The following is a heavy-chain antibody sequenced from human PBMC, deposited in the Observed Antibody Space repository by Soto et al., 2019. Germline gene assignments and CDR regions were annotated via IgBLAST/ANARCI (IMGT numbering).Heavy chain of an antibody. CDR2: MSAYNGKT. CDR3: ARGGNPRDY. Sequence: QVQLVQSGAEVKKPGASVKVSCKAAGYNFTNFGISWVRQAPGQGLEWMGWMSAYNGKTNYAQNFQVRVTMTTDTSTSTAYMELRSLRYDDTAVYYCARGGNPRDYWGQGTLVTVSS. V-gene: IGHV1-18*01. CDR1: GYNFTNFG. J-gene: IGHJ4*02.